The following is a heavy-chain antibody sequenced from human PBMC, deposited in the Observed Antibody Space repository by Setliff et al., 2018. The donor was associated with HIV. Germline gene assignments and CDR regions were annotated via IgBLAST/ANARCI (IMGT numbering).Heavy chain of an antibody. CDR2: IWSDGHQK. Sequence: QAGGSLRLSCVASGYTFPSYGMHRVRQVPGKGLEWVAVIWSDGHQKYYADSVQGRFTVSRDNSKNTVDLQMNSQRVEDTAVYYCAKDHRSGGLDFWAQGTLVTVSS. CDR1: GYTFPSYG. V-gene: IGHV3-33*06. CDR3: AKDHRSGGLDF. D-gene: IGHD3-10*01. J-gene: IGHJ4*02.